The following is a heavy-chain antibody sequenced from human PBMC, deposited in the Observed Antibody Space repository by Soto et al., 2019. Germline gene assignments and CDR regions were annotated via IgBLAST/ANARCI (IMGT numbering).Heavy chain of an antibody. V-gene: IGHV3-23*01. CDR1: GFTFRSYA. D-gene: IGHD5-12*01. CDR2: ISNSGHSA. CDR3: AKGGPTFLNWFGP. J-gene: IGHJ5*02. Sequence: PGGSLGLCCAASGFTFRSYAMNWVRQAPGKGLEWISVISNSGHSAYYADSVKGRFTISRDNSKNTLYLQIKSLRAEDTAAYYCAKGGPTFLNWFGPWGQGTLVTVSS.